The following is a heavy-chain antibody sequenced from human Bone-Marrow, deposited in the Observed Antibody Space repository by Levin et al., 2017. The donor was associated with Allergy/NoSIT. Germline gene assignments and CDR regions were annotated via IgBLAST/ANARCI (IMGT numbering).Heavy chain of an antibody. CDR3: AARTLISVNYFNGIWYFDL. CDR1: GLTFSDYV. V-gene: IGHV3-23*01. J-gene: IGHJ2*01. Sequence: GGSLRLSCTASGLTFSDYVMTWVRQAPGKGLEWVSAISGSGRSAYYADSVKGRFTISRDNSQNTVHLQVNSLRAEDTAVYYCAARTLISVNYFNGIWYFDLWGRGTLVTVSS. D-gene: IGHD2/OR15-2a*01. CDR2: ISGSGRSA.